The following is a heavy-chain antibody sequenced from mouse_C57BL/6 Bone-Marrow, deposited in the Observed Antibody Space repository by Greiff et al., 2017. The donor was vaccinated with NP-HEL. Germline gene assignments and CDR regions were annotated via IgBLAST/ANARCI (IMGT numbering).Heavy chain of an antibody. V-gene: IGHV5-6*01. J-gene: IGHJ2*01. CDR1: GFTFSSYG. CDR2: ISSGGSYT. Sequence: EVQLVESGGDLVKPGGSLKLSCAASGFTFSSYGMSWVRQTPDKRLEWVATISSGGSYTYYPDSVKGRFTISRDNAKNTLYLQMSSLKSEDTAMYYCASVYYDYDGYFDYWGQGTTLTVSS. D-gene: IGHD2-4*01. CDR3: ASVYYDYDGYFDY.